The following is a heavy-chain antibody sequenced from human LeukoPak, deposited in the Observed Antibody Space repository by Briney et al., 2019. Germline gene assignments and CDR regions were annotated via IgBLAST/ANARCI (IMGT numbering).Heavy chain of an antibody. CDR3: ARGGGAHYYDSSGRGFSYFDY. CDR2: INPSGGST. CDR1: GYTFTSYY. J-gene: IGHJ4*02. D-gene: IGHD3-22*01. Sequence: ASVKVSCKASGYTFTSYYMHWVRQAPGQGLEWMGIINPSGGSTSYAQKFQGRVTMTRDMSTSTVYMELSSLRSEDTAVYYCARGGGAHYYDSSGRGFSYFDYWGQGTLVTVSS. V-gene: IGHV1-46*01.